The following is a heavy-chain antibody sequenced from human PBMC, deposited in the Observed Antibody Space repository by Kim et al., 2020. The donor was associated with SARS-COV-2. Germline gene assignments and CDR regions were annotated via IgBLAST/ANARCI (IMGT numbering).Heavy chain of an antibody. J-gene: IGHJ4*02. V-gene: IGHV4-59*01. Sequence: SLKSRVTISVDTSNNQFSLKLSSVTAADTAVYYCARARVVEMATPHYFDYWGQGTLVTVSS. CDR3: ARARVVEMATPHYFDY. D-gene: IGHD5-12*01.